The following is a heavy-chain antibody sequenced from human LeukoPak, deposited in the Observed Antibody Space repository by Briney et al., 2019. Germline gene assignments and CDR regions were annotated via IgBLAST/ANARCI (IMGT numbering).Heavy chain of an antibody. V-gene: IGHV3-30*02. CDR1: RFTFSNYG. D-gene: IGHD6-13*01. CDR2: IRFDGSNK. J-gene: IGHJ4*02. CDR3: AKKGSSSWYHFDY. Sequence: PGGSLRLSCAASRFTFSNYGMHWVRQAPGKGMGWVAFIRFDGSNKNYADSVKGRFTISRDNSKNTLYLQMNSLRAEDTAVYYCAKKGSSSWYHFDYWGQGTLVTVSS.